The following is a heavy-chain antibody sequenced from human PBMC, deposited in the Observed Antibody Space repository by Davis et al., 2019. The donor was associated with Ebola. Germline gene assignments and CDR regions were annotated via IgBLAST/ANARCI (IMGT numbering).Heavy chain of an antibody. CDR1: GYTFTSYY. Sequence: ASVKVSCKASGYTFTSYYMHWVRQAPGQGLEWMGIINPSGGSTSYAQKLQGRVTMTTDTSTSTAYMELRSLRSDDTAVYYCARGGGLVDYWGQGTLVTVSS. CDR2: INPSGGST. J-gene: IGHJ4*02. D-gene: IGHD1-26*01. CDR3: ARGGGLVDY. V-gene: IGHV1-46*01.